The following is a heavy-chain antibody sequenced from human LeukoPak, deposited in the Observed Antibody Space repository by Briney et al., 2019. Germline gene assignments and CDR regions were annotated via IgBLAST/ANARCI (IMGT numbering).Heavy chain of an antibody. CDR2: MSGSGDNT. V-gene: IGHV3-23*01. Sequence: PGGSLRLSCAASGFTFSSHAMNWVRQAPGKGLEWVSAMSGSGDNTYYADSVKGRFTISRDNSKDTLYLQMNSLRAEDTALYYCAKERSSGVYRLFDYWGRGTLVTVSS. CDR3: AKERSSGVYRLFDY. CDR1: GFTFSSHA. J-gene: IGHJ4*01. D-gene: IGHD6-19*01.